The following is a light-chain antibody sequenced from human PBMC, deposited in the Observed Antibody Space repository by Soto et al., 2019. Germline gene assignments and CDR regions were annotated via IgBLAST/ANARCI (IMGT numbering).Light chain of an antibody. Sequence: NFMLTQPHSVSESPGKTVTISCARSGGSITTNYVQWYQQRPGSAPTPVIYENNQRPSGVPDRFSGSIDSSSTSASLTISGLKTEDEADYYCQSYDTSSLWVFGGGTKLTVL. CDR3: QSYDTSSLWV. J-gene: IGLJ3*02. CDR1: GGSITTNY. CDR2: ENN. V-gene: IGLV6-57*03.